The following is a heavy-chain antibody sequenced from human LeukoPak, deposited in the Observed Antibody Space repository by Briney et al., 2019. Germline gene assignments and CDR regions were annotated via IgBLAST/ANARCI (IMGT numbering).Heavy chain of an antibody. Sequence: GRSLRLSCAASGFTFDDYAMHWVRQAPGKGLEWVSGISWNSGSIGYADSVKGRFTISRDNSKNTLYLQMGSLRAEDMAVYYCARRGEFHYYYYMDVWGKGTTVTVSS. D-gene: IGHD7-27*01. CDR1: GFTFDDYA. V-gene: IGHV3-9*03. CDR3: ARRGEFHYYYYMDV. J-gene: IGHJ6*03. CDR2: ISWNSGSI.